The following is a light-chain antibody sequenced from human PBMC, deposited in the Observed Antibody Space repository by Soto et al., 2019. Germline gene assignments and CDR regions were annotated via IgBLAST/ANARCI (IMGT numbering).Light chain of an antibody. V-gene: IGKV3-20*01. CDR2: GAS. J-gene: IGKJ1*01. Sequence: IVLTQSPGTLSLSPGEIATLGCRASQSVSNNFLAWYQQKPGQAPRLLIYGASNRATGIPDRFSGSGSGTDFTLTISRLEPEDFAVYYCQQYGSSPRTFGQGTKVDIK. CDR3: QQYGSSPRT. CDR1: QSVSNNF.